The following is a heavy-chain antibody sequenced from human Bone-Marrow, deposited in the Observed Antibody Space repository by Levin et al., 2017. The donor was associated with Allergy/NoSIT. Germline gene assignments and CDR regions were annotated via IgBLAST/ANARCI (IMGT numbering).Heavy chain of an antibody. CDR1: GFTFDDYA. D-gene: IGHD2-2*01. J-gene: IGHJ5*01. V-gene: IGHV3-9*01. CDR2: ISWNSGNI. Sequence: PGGSLRLSCAASGFTFDDYAMHWVRQAPGKGLEWVSAISWNSGNIAYAASVKGRFITSRDNAKNSLYLEMISLRPDDTAFYYFTKDPGRDIATPRTLGGLDSWGQGTLVTVTS. CDR3: TKDPGRDIATPRTLGGLDS.